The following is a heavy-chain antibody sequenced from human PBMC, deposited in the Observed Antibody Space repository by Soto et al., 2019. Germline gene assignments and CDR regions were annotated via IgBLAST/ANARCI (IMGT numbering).Heavy chain of an antibody. CDR3: ARGIAARRKPLDY. J-gene: IGHJ4*02. D-gene: IGHD6-6*01. CDR2: IIPIFGTA. V-gene: IGHV1-69*13. Sequence: ASVKVSCKASGGTFSSYAISWVRQAPGQGLEWMGGIIPIFGTANYAQKFQGRVTITADESTSTAYMELRSLRSDDTAVYYCARGIAARRKPLDYWGQGTRVTVSS. CDR1: GGTFSSYA.